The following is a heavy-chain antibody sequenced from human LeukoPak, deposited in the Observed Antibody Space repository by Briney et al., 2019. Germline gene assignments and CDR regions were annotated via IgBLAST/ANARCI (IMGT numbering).Heavy chain of an antibody. Sequence: SETLSLTCAVYGGSFSGYYWSWIRQAPGKGLEWIGEINHSGSTNYNPSLKSRVTISVDTSKNQFSLKLSSVTAADTAVYYCARDYSYRAFDIWGQGTMVTVSS. CDR3: ARDYSYRAFDI. V-gene: IGHV4-34*01. CDR1: GGSFSGYY. CDR2: INHSGST. J-gene: IGHJ3*02. D-gene: IGHD2-21*01.